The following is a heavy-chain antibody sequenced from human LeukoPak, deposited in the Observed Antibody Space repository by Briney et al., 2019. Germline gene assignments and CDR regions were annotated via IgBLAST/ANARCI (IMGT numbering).Heavy chain of an antibody. J-gene: IGHJ3*02. V-gene: IGHV3-7*01. CDR2: IKQDGSEK. CDR1: GFTFSSYW. Sequence: GGSLRLSCAASGFTFSSYWMSWVRQAPGKGLEWVANIKQDGSEKYYVDSVKGRFTISRDNAKNSLYLQMNSLRAEDTAVYYCATSQTTSGRYGNAFDIWGQGTVSPSLQ. CDR3: ATSQTTSGRYGNAFDI. D-gene: IGHD6-19*01.